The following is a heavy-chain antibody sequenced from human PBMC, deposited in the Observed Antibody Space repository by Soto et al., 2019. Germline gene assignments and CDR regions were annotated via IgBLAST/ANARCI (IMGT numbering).Heavy chain of an antibody. J-gene: IGHJ6*02. CDR2: ISYDGSNI. D-gene: IGHD3-3*01. Sequence: QVQLVESGGGVGQPGRSLRLSCAASGFTFSSYGMHWVRQAPGKGLEWVAVISYDGSNIYYADSVKGRFTISRDNSKNPLYLQMNSLRAAATAVYYCATDMRFLEWLWGTYYYYGMDVWGQGTTVTVPS. V-gene: IGHV3-30*03. CDR1: GFTFSSYG. CDR3: ATDMRFLEWLWGTYYYYGMDV.